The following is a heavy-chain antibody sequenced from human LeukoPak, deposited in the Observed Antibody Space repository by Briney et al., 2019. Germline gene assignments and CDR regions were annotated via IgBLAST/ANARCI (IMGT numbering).Heavy chain of an antibody. J-gene: IGHJ4*02. V-gene: IGHV3-66*01. Sequence: GGSLRLSCAASGFTVSTNYVSWVRQAPGKGLEWVSTIYRGGSTYYADSVKGRFTISRDNSKNTVYLQINTLRVEDTAVYYCARGGLETAVKYFFDYWGQGTLITVSS. CDR1: GFTVSTNY. CDR3: ARGGLETAVKYFFDY. D-gene: IGHD1-1*01. CDR2: IYRGGST.